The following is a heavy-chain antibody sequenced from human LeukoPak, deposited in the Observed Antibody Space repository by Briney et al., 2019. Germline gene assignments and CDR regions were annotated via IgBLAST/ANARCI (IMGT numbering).Heavy chain of an antibody. CDR2: ISYDGSNK. CDR3: AREHPITMLIGFDY. Sequence: GGSLRLSCAASGFTFSSYAMHWVRQAPGKGLEWVAVISYDGSNKYYADSVKGRFTISRDNSKNTLYLQMNSLRAEDTAVYYCAREHPITMLIGFDYWGQGTLVTVSS. CDR1: GFTFSSYA. D-gene: IGHD3-10*02. V-gene: IGHV3-30*04. J-gene: IGHJ4*02.